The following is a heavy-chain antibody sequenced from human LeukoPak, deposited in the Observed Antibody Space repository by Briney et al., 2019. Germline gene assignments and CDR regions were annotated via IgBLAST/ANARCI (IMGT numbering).Heavy chain of an antibody. J-gene: IGHJ2*01. CDR3: ARGLLIPAATRYWYFDL. CDR1: GGSFSGYY. Sequence: SETLSLTCAVYGGSFSGYYWTWIRQPPGKGLEWIGEINHSGSTNYNPSLKSRVTISVDTSRKHFSLNLSSATAADTAVYYCARGLLIPAATRYWYFDLWGRGTLVTVSS. D-gene: IGHD2-2*01. CDR2: INHSGST. V-gene: IGHV4-34*01.